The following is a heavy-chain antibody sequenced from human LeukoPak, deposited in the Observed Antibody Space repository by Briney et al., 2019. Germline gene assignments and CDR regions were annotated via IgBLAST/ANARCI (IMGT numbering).Heavy chain of an antibody. CDR3: ARDFIAVGGSNLFLMV. V-gene: IGHV1-3*01. J-gene: IGHJ4*02. Sequence: APVKLSCKASGYTFSNFAIHWVRQAPGQSLEWMGWINAANGNSVYSEKLQGRVTISRDTSASTAYMEVGSLKSEDTGIYFCARDFIAVGGSNLFLMVWGQGTLVTVSS. CDR1: GYTFSNFA. CDR2: INAANGNS. D-gene: IGHD6-19*01.